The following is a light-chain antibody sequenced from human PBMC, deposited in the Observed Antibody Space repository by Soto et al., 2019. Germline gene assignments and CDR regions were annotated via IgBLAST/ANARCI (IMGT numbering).Light chain of an antibody. CDR2: EGS. J-gene: IGLJ7*01. CDR3: CSYAGSSTV. Sequence: QSALTQPASLSGSPGQSITISCTGTSSDVGSYNLVSWHQQHPGKAPKLMIYEGSKRPSGVSNRFSGSKSGNTASLTISGVQAEDEADYYCCSYAGSSTVFGGGTQLTVL. V-gene: IGLV2-23*01. CDR1: SSDVGSYNL.